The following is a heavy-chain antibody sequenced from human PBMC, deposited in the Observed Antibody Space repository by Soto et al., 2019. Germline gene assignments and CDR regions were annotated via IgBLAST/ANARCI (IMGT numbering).Heavy chain of an antibody. CDR1: GFTFSSYA. J-gene: IGHJ4*02. CDR2: ISGSGGSP. CDR3: AKLRTIAAAGIVDY. Sequence: EVQLLESGGGLVQPGGSLRLSCAASGFTFSSYAMSWVRQAPGKGLEWVSAISGSGGSPYYADSVKGRFTISRDNSKNKLYLQMNSLRAEDTAGYYCAKLRTIAAAGIVDYWGQGTLVTVSS. D-gene: IGHD6-13*01. V-gene: IGHV3-23*01.